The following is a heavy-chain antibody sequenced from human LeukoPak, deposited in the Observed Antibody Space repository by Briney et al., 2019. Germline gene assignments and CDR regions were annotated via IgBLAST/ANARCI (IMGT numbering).Heavy chain of an antibody. D-gene: IGHD6-13*01. Sequence: PGRSLRLSCVASGFTFDNYAMHWVRQPPGKGLEWVSGITFNSGSIGYEDSVKGRFTISRDNAKNSLYLQMNSLRPEDMALYYCVKGSTSSWHGDFQQWGQGTLVTVSS. CDR1: GFTFDNYA. J-gene: IGHJ1*01. V-gene: IGHV3-9*03. CDR2: ITFNSGSI. CDR3: VKGSTSSWHGDFQQ.